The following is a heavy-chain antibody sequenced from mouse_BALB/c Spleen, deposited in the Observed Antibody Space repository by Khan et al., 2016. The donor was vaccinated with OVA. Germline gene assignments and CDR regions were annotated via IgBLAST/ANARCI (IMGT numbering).Heavy chain of an antibody. CDR2: INPYTGKP. Sequence: QIQMLQSGPELKKPGETVKISCKASGYTFTNYGMNWVKQTPGKGLKWMGWINPYTGKPTYGDDFKGRFTLALDTSASTAYLQINNLINEDMATYFSARISSYWYSDYWGAGTTVTVSS. V-gene: IGHV9-1*02. CDR3: ARISSYWYSDY. J-gene: IGHJ1*01. CDR1: GYTFTNYG. D-gene: IGHD6-2*01.